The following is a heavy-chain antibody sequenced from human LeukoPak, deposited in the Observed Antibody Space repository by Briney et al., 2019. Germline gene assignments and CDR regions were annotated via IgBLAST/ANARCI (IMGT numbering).Heavy chain of an antibody. CDR1: GFTFSSYG. V-gene: IGHV3-30*02. Sequence: AGGSLRLSCAASGFTFSSYGMHWVRQAPGKGLEWVAFIRYDGVNKFYADSVKGRFTVSRDNSKNTLYLQINSLRPEDTALYYCTKGDSGWHFDYWGQGTLVTVSS. CDR3: TKGDSGWHFDY. J-gene: IGHJ4*02. CDR2: IRYDGVNK. D-gene: IGHD6-19*01.